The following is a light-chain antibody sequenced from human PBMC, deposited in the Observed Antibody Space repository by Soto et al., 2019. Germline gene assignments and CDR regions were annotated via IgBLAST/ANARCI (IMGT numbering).Light chain of an antibody. CDR3: MQAVQFPHT. CDR2: KTS. Sequence: EIVLTQTPLSSPVTLGQPASISCRSSQNLVHSDGNTYLNWLQQRPGQPPRLLIYKTSNRFSGVPDRFSGSGTGTDFTLKISRVEAEDVGVYYCMQAVQFPHTFGGGTRVEIK. V-gene: IGKV2-24*01. CDR1: QNLVHSDGNTY. J-gene: IGKJ4*01.